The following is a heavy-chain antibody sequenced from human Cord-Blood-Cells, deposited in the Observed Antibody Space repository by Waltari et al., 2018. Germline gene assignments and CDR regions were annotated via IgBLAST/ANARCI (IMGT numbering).Heavy chain of an antibody. J-gene: IGHJ4*02. Sequence: QVQLVQSGAEVKKPGSSVKVSCKASGGTFSSYAISWVRQAPGQGLEWMGGISAIFGTANYAQKFQGRVTITADESTSTAYMELSSLRSEDTAVYYCARDITGEYYFDYWGQGTLVTVSS. D-gene: IGHD7-27*01. CDR3: ARDITGEYYFDY. V-gene: IGHV1-69*12. CDR2: ISAIFGTA. CDR1: GGTFSSYA.